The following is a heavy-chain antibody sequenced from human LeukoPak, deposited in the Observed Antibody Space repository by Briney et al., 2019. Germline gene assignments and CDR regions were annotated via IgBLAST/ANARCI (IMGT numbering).Heavy chain of an antibody. CDR1: GFTFSSYS. CDR3: ARGSYYPSTYYYYYYMDV. D-gene: IGHD3-10*01. J-gene: IGHJ6*03. V-gene: IGHV3-21*04. Sequence: GGSLRLSCAASGFTFSSYSMNWVRQAPGKGLEWVSSISSSSSYIYYADSVKGRFTISRDNSKNTLYLQMNSLRAEDTAVYYCARGSYYPSTYYYYYYMDVWGKGTTVTISS. CDR2: ISSSSSYI.